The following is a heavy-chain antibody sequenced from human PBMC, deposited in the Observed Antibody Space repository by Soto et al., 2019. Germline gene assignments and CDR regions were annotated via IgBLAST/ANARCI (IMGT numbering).Heavy chain of an antibody. D-gene: IGHD3-22*01. CDR3: VKEGYYYDSSGYYYGWFDP. Sequence: GGSLRLSCAASGFTFSSYAMHWVRQAPGKGLEYVSAISSNGGSTYYADSVKGRFTISRDNSKNTLYLQMSSLGAEDTAVYYCVKEGYYYDSSGYYYGWFDPWGQGTLVTVSS. CDR2: ISSNGGST. V-gene: IGHV3-64D*06. J-gene: IGHJ5*02. CDR1: GFTFSSYA.